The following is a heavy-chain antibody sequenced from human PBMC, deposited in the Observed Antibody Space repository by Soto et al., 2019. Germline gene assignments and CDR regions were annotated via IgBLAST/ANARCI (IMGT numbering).Heavy chain of an antibody. Sequence: QLQLQESGSGLVKPSETLSLTCIVSNGSISSRSSYWGWIRQTPGKGLEWIGSIYYIGNTYYNPYLKSRATISIDTSKTQFSLKMNSVTAADTAVYFSGGQDYRAKGYYFENWGQGALVTVSS. CDR2: IYYIGNT. CDR1: NGSISSRSSY. V-gene: IGHV4-39*01. J-gene: IGHJ4*02. CDR3: GGQDYRAKGYYFEN. D-gene: IGHD4-17*01.